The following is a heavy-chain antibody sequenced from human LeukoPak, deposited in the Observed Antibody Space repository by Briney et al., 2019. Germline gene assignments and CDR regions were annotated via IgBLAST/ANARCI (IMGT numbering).Heavy chain of an antibody. D-gene: IGHD4-17*01. CDR3: ARDTLLYADSPDAFDM. CDR2: IKQDGSEK. V-gene: IGHV3-7*01. J-gene: IGHJ3*02. Sequence: GGSLRLSCAASGFTFSSYWMSWVRQAPGKGLELVANIKQDGSEKYYVDSVKGRFTISRDNAKNSLYLQMNSLRAEDTAVYYCARDTLLYADSPDAFDMWGQGTMVTVSS. CDR1: GFTFSSYW.